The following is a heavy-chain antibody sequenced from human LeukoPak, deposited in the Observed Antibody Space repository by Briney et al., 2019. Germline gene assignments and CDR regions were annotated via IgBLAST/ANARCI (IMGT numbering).Heavy chain of an antibody. CDR2: ISWNSGSI. CDR3: AKGSGPHYYYYMDV. Sequence: PGRSLRLSCAASGFTFDDYAMHWVRQAPGKGLEWVSGISWNSGSIGYADSVKGRFTISRDNAKNSLYLQMNSLRAEDTALYYCAKGSGPHYYYYMDVWGKGTTVTISS. V-gene: IGHV3-9*01. J-gene: IGHJ6*03. CDR1: GFTFDDYA. D-gene: IGHD3-10*01.